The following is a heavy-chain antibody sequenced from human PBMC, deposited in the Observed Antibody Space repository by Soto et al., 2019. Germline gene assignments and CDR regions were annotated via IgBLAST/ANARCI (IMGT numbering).Heavy chain of an antibody. CDR2: IRSKAYGGTT. J-gene: IGHJ4*02. CDR1: GFTFGDYA. V-gene: IGHV3-49*03. D-gene: IGHD3-3*01. Sequence: PGGSLRLSCTASGFTFGDYAMSWFRQAPGKGLEWVGFIRSKAYGGTTEYAASVKGRFTISRDDSKSIAYLQMNSLKTEDTAVYYCTRTAYYDFWSGYYGGNHDYWGQGTLVTVSS. CDR3: TRTAYYDFWSGYYGGNHDY.